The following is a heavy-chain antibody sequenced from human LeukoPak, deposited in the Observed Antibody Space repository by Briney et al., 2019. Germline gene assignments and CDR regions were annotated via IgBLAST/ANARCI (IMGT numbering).Heavy chain of an antibody. J-gene: IGHJ6*02. V-gene: IGHV1-18*01. D-gene: IGHD6-19*01. CDR1: GYTFTGYG. CDR3: ARDLGYSSGWPGYYYYGMDV. CDR2: ISAYNGNT. Sequence: ASVKVSCKASGYTFTGYGISWVRRAPGQGLEWMGWISAYNGNTNYAQKLQGRVTMTTDTSTSTAYMELRSLRSDDTAVYYCARDLGYSSGWPGYYYYGMDVWGQGTTVTVSS.